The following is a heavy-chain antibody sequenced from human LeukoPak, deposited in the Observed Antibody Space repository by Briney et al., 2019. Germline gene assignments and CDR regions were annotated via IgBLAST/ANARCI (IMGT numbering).Heavy chain of an antibody. CDR3: ARGGFNWNFFDF. V-gene: IGHV3-74*01. CDR2: INNDGSST. CDR1: GFTFSNYW. J-gene: IGHJ4*02. Sequence: GGSLRLSCVISGFTFSNYWMHWVRQAPGKGLVWVSRINNDGSSTDYADSVKGRFTISRDNAKNTLYVQMNSLRAEDTAVYYCARGGFNWNFFDFWGQGTLVTVSS. D-gene: IGHD1-20*01.